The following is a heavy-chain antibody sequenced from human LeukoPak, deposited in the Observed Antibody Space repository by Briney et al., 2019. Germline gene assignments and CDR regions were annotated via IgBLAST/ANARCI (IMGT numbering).Heavy chain of an antibody. Sequence: GGSLRLSCAASGFTFSSYWMSWVRQAPGKGLEWVANIKQDGSEKYYVDSVKGRFTISRDNAKNSLYLQMNSLRAEDTAVYYCARDGPPYVWGSYSLFDYWGQGTLVTVSS. D-gene: IGHD3-16*01. CDR3: ARDGPPYVWGSYSLFDY. CDR1: GFTFSSYW. V-gene: IGHV3-7*01. J-gene: IGHJ4*02. CDR2: IKQDGSEK.